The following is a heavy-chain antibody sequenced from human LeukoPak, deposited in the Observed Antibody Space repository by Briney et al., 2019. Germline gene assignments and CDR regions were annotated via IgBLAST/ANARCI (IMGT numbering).Heavy chain of an antibody. CDR1: GFTFISYE. CDR2: ISSIGGTK. Sequence: GGSLRLSCAASGFTFISYEMNWFGQAPGRGLEGVSYISSIGGTKNYPVAGKDRFTISRDNAKKSWYLQVNSCRAEDTTCYSWAELGLTMIGGVWGKGATVTLPS. D-gene: IGHD3-10*02. CDR3: AELGLTMIGGV. J-gene: IGHJ6*04. V-gene: IGHV3-48*03.